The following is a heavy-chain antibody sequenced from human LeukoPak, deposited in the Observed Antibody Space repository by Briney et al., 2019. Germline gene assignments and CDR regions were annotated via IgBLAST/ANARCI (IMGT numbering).Heavy chain of an antibody. CDR3: ARYTRSGSPGRWFDP. V-gene: IGHV4-61*08. J-gene: IGHJ5*02. D-gene: IGHD3-10*01. Sequence: PSETLSLTCIVSGGSISSDDYYWSWIRQPPGKGLEWIGYIYYSGSTNYNPSLKSRVTISVGTSKNQFSLKLSSVTAADTAVYYCARYTRSGSPGRWFDPWGQGTLVTVSS. CDR2: IYYSGST. CDR1: GGSISSDDYY.